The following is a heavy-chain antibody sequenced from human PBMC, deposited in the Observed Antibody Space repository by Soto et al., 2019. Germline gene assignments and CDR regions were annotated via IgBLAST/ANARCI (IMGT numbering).Heavy chain of an antibody. D-gene: IGHD6-19*01. CDR2: IRSKAYGGTT. CDR3: TRERSIAVAGTADY. Sequence: GGSLRLSCTASGFTFGDYAMSWFRQAPGKGLEWVGFIRSKAYGGTTEYAASVKGRFTISRDDSKSIAYLQMNSLKTEDTAVYYCTRERSIAVAGTADYWGQGTLDTVSS. CDR1: GFTFGDYA. J-gene: IGHJ4*02. V-gene: IGHV3-49*03.